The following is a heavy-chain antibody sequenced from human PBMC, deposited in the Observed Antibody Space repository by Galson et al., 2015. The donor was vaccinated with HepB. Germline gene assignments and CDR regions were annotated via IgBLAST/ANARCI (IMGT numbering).Heavy chain of an antibody. J-gene: IGHJ5*02. V-gene: IGHV2-5*02. CDR1: GVSVSTSGVG. Sequence: PALVKPTQTLTLTCTLSGVSVSTSGVGVDWIRQPPGKALEWLALIYWDDDKRYSPFLKSRLTITRDTPNNQVVLTMTNMDPVDTATYYCAHRGANSGYNWFHPWGQGTLVTVSS. D-gene: IGHD5-12*01. CDR2: IYWDDDK. CDR3: AHRGANSGYNWFHP.